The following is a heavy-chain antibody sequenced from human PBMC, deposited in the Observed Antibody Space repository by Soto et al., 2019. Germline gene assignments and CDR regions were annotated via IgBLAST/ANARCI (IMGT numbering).Heavy chain of an antibody. V-gene: IGHV4-31*03. CDR2: IYYSGST. CDR1: GGSISSGGYY. Sequence: PSETLSLTCTVSGGSISSGGYYWSWIRQHPGKGLEWIGYIYYSGSTYYNPSLKSRVTISVDTSKNQFSLKLSSVTAADTAVYYCARVGRMGGSHFDYWGQGTLVTVSS. CDR3: ARVGRMGGSHFDY. D-gene: IGHD3-16*01. J-gene: IGHJ4*02.